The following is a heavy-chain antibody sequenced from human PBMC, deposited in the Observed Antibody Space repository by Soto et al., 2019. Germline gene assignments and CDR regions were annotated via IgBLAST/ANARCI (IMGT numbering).Heavy chain of an antibody. Sequence: QVQLVQSGSEVRKPGASVNVSCKASGFQFIRYGISWVRQAPGQGLEWIGWISVYNGQRNFAQRVQGRVAMTTDTSTNTAYMELTGLRSDDTAVYYCARGYYGMDVRGQGTTVTVS. D-gene: IGHD3-10*01. CDR2: ISVYNGQR. CDR3: ARGYYGMDV. J-gene: IGHJ6*02. V-gene: IGHV1-18*04. CDR1: GFQFIRYG.